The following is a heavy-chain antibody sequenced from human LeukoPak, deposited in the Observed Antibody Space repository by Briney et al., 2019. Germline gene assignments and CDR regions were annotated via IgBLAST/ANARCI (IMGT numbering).Heavy chain of an antibody. D-gene: IGHD1-26*01. J-gene: IGHJ4*02. Sequence: SQTLSLTCAISGDSVSSNSAAWNWIRQSPSRGLEWLGRTYYRSKWYNDYAVSVKSRITINPDTSKSQFSLQLNSVTPEDTAVYYCTRGSVVGLTTTVYFDYWGQGTLVTVSS. V-gene: IGHV6-1*01. CDR3: TRGSVVGLTTTVYFDY. CDR2: TYYRSKWYN. CDR1: GDSVSSNSAA.